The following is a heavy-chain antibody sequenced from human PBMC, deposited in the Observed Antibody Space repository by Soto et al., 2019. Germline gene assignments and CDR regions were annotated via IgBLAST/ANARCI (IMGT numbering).Heavy chain of an antibody. D-gene: IGHD3-22*01. CDR3: ARERMDNYDSSGYYPPDAFDI. Sequence: GGSLRLSCAASGFTFSSYSMNCVRQAPGKGLEWVSYISSSSSTIYYADSVKGRFTISRDNAKNSLYLQMNSLRDEDTAVYYCARERMDNYDSSGYYPPDAFDIWGQGTMVTVSS. J-gene: IGHJ3*02. CDR2: ISSSSSTI. V-gene: IGHV3-48*02. CDR1: GFTFSSYS.